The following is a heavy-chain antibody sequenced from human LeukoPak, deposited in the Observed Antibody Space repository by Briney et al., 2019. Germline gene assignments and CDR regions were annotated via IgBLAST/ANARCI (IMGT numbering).Heavy chain of an antibody. CDR1: GFXFSSYA. J-gene: IGHJ4*02. D-gene: IGHD6-13*01. Sequence: PGGSLRLSCAASGFXFSSYAISWVRQAPGKGLEWVSLISGDGGSTYYADSVKGRFTISRDNSKNSLYLQMNSLRTEDTALYYCAKDPDRRGAAGTGVDYWGQGTLVTVSS. V-gene: IGHV3-43*02. CDR2: ISGDGGST. CDR3: AKDPDRRGAAGTGVDY.